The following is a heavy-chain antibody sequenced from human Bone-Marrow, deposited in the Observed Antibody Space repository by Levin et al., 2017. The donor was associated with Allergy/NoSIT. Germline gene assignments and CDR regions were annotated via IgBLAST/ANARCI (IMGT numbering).Heavy chain of an antibody. J-gene: IGHJ5*02. Sequence: GESLKISCAASGFTFSSYAMSWVRQAPGKGLEWVSAISGSGGSTYYADSVKGRFTISRDNSKNTLYLQMNSLRAEDTAVYYCAKRSSPPGIAVAGPQHPWGQGTLVTVSS. CDR2: ISGSGGST. D-gene: IGHD6-19*01. CDR3: AKRSSPPGIAVAGPQHP. V-gene: IGHV3-23*01. CDR1: GFTFSSYA.